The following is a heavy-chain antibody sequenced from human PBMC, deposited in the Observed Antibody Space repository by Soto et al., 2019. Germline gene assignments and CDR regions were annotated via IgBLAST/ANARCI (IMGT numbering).Heavy chain of an antibody. V-gene: IGHV4-31*03. D-gene: IGHD2-8*02. CDR1: GGSISSGGYY. CDR2: IYYSGST. Sequence: QVQLQESGPGLVKPSQTLSLTCTVSGGSISSGGYYWSWIRQHPGKGLEWIGYIYYSGSTYYNPSLKSRVTITVDTSKNQFSLKLSSVTAADTAVYYGARVRMSTERPYWFDPWGQGTLVTVSS. J-gene: IGHJ5*02. CDR3: ARVRMSTERPYWFDP.